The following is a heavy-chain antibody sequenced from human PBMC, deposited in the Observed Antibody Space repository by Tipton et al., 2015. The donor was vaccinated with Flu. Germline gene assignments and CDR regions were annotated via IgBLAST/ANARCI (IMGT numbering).Heavy chain of an antibody. CDR3: ARSSNWGSPSSTGFFDL. V-gene: IGHV4-34*01. CDR2: IDYSEST. D-gene: IGHD7-27*01. Sequence: TLSLTCAVYGGSFSGYYWSWIRQPPGKGLEWIGEIDYSESTNYNPSLESRVTISMDMSNSQFSLKLSSVTAADTALYYCARSSNWGSPSSTGFFDLWGRGTLVTVSS. CDR1: GGSFSGYY. J-gene: IGHJ2*01.